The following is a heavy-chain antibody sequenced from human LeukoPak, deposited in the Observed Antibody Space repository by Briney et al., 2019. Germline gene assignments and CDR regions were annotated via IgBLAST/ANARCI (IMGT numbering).Heavy chain of an antibody. Sequence: GGSLRLSCAASGFTFSSYAMHWVRQAPGKGLEWVAVISYDGSNKYYADSVKGRFTISRDNSKNTLYLQMNSLRAEDTAVYYCAREGDSGYSYYYYYGMDVWGQGTTVTVSS. V-gene: IGHV3-30-3*01. J-gene: IGHJ6*02. CDR2: ISYDGSNK. D-gene: IGHD5-12*01. CDR3: AREGDSGYSYYYYYGMDV. CDR1: GFTFSSYA.